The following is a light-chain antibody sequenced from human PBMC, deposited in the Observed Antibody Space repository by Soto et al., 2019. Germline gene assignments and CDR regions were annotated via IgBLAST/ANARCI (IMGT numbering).Light chain of an antibody. J-gene: IGLJ1*01. CDR2: DVD. CDR3: PSYGGNNNYV. V-gene: IGLV2-8*01. CDR1: IGDVGGYYY. Sequence: QSALTQPPSASESPGQSVTISCSGTIGDVGGYYYVSWYQHHPGRAPKLLIYDVDKRPPGVPSRFSGSKSGNTASLTVSGLQADDEADYYCPSYGGNNNYVFGTGTKLTVL.